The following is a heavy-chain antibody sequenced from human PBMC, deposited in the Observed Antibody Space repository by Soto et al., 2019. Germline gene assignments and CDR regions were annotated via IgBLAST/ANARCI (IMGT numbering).Heavy chain of an antibody. CDR3: ARDGLISCGGSCFNWFDP. CDR2: ISYDGSNK. D-gene: IGHD2-15*01. J-gene: IGHJ5*02. Sequence: PGGSLRLSCAASGFTFSSYAMHWVRQAPGKGLEWVAVISYDGSNKYYADSVKGRFTISRDNSKNTLYLQMNSLRAEDTAVYYCARDGLISCGGSCFNWFDPWGQGTLVTVSS. CDR1: GFTFSSYA. V-gene: IGHV3-30-3*01.